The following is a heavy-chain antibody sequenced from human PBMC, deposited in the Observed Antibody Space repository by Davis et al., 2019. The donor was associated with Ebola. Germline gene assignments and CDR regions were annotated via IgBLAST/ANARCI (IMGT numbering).Heavy chain of an antibody. V-gene: IGHV5-51*01. D-gene: IGHD1-20*01. J-gene: IGHJ3*02. Sequence: GESLKISRKDSGNSFNTHWIGWVRQMPGKGLEWMGIIYTGDSDTRYSPSFRGQVTISADKSIKTAFLQWSSLKASDTAMYYCASLRRTITGMDDAFDIWGQGTMVTVSS. CDR2: IYTGDSDT. CDR1: GNSFNTHW. CDR3: ASLRRTITGMDDAFDI.